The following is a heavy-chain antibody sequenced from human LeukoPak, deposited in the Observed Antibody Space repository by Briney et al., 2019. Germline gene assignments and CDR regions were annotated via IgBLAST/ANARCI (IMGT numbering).Heavy chain of an antibody. V-gene: IGHV3-23*01. CDR1: GLTLSNYG. CDR2: ISDSGGST. D-gene: IGHD3-10*01. J-gene: IGHJ4*02. CDR3: AKRGVVIRAVIIVGFHKEAYYFDC. Sequence: HPGGSLRLSCAVSGLTLSNYGMSWVRQAPGKGLEWVAGISDSGGSTNYADSVRGRFTISRDNPKNALYLQMNSLRAEDTAVYFCAKRGVVIRAVIIVGFHKEAYYFDCWGQGALVTVSS.